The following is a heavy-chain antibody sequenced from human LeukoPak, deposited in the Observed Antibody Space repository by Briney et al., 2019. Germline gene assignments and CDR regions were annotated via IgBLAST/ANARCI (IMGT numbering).Heavy chain of an antibody. CDR1: GYSLTNNW. CDR3: ARLTAVVTFDY. Sequence: GESLKISCNGSGYSLTNNWIGRGRQMPGKGLEWVGVIYPSDSDTRYSPSFQGQVTISADKSISTAYLQWRSLKVSDSAMYYCARLTAVVTFDYWGQGTLVTVSS. D-gene: IGHD4-23*01. CDR2: IYPSDSDT. V-gene: IGHV5-51*01. J-gene: IGHJ4*02.